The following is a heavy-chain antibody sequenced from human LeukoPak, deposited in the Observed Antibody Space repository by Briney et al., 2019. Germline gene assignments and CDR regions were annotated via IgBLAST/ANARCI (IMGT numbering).Heavy chain of an antibody. Sequence: SYYWGWIRQPPGKGLEWIGSIYYSGSTYYNPSLKSRVTISVDTSKNQFSLKLSSVTAADTAVYYCARRVAAAGTNYFDYWGQGTLVTVSS. J-gene: IGHJ4*02. V-gene: IGHV4-39*01. CDR1: SYY. CDR3: ARRVAAAGTNYFDY. CDR2: IYYSGST. D-gene: IGHD6-13*01.